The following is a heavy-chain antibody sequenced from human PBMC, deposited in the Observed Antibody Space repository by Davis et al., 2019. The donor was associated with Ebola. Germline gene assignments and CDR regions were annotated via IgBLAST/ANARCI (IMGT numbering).Heavy chain of an antibody. CDR2: ISVRSIT. D-gene: IGHD4-17*01. Sequence: PGGSLRLSCAASGFIFSSYAMSWVRQAPGKGLEWVSSISVRSITYHADSVKGRFTISRDNSKNTLYLQMNRLRAEAAAVYYCAKVHPPTTVTTGWFDPWGQGTLVTVSS. CDR3: AKVHPPTTVTTGWFDP. CDR1: GFIFSSYA. J-gene: IGHJ5*02. V-gene: IGHV3-23*01.